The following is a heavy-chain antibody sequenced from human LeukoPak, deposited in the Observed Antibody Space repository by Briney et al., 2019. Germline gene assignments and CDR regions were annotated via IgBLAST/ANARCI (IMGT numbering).Heavy chain of an antibody. CDR2: MYYSGST. D-gene: IGHD6-19*01. V-gene: IGHV4-39*07. J-gene: IGHJ4*02. CDR1: GGSISSSSYY. CDR3: ARDGSGWSGRFDY. Sequence: SETLSLTCTVSGGSISSSSYYWGWIRQPPGKGLEWIGSMYYSGSTYYNPSLKSRVTISVDTSKNQFSLQLNSVTPEDTAVYYCARDGSGWSGRFDYWGQGTLVTVSS.